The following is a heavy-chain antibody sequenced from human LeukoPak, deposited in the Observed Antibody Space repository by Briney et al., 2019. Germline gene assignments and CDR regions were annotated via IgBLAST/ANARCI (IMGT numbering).Heavy chain of an antibody. CDR1: GGSISSYY. Sequence: PSETLFLTCTVSGGSISSYYWSWIRQPAGKGLEWIGRIYTSGSTNYNPSLKSRVTMSVDTSKNQFSLKLSSVTAADTAVYYCARGFDYYYGSGSYYNPTYYFDYWGQGTLVTVSS. CDR2: IYTSGST. CDR3: ARGFDYYYGSGSYYNPTYYFDY. D-gene: IGHD3-10*01. V-gene: IGHV4-4*07. J-gene: IGHJ4*02.